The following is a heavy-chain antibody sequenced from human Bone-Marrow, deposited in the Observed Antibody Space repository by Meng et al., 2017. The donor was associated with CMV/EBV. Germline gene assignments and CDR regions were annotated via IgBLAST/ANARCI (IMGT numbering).Heavy chain of an antibody. J-gene: IGHJ6*02. CDR1: GYTFTGYY. CDR2: IIPIFGTA. V-gene: IGHV1-69*05. CDR3: ARGNAPYGDYLLCGMDV. D-gene: IGHD4-17*01. Sequence: SVKVSCKASGYTFTGYYMHWVRQAPGQGLEWMGGIIPIFGTANYAQKFQGRVTITTDESMSTAYMELSSLRSEDTAVYYCARGNAPYGDYLLCGMDVWGQGTTVTVSS.